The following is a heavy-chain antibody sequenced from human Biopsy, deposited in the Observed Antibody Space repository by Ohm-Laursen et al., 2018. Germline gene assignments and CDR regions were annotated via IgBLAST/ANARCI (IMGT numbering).Heavy chain of an antibody. Sequence: GTLSLTCTVYGDSFNGYYWSWIRQTPGKGLEWIGEINHSGRTNYNPSLKSRVTISVDTSKNQFSLKVRSVTAADTAVYYCVRGVDYYDPYHYYALDVWGQGTTVTVSS. CDR1: GDSFNGYY. CDR3: VRGVDYYDPYHYYALDV. CDR2: INHSGRT. V-gene: IGHV4-34*01. J-gene: IGHJ6*02. D-gene: IGHD3-22*01.